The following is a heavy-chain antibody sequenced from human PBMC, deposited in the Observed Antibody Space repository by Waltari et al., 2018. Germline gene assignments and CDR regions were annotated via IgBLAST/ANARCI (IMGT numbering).Heavy chain of an antibody. V-gene: IGHV3-7*01. CDR3: SKRLEI. Sequence: EVQLVESGGGLVQPGGSLRLSCEASGFSSDWMDWVRQAPGKGLKWVANINEDGGEKYYLGSVKGRFTISRDNAKKLVYLEMNSLRAEDTAIYYCSKRLEIWGRGTMVAVSS. CDR2: INEDGGEK. CDR1: GFSSDW. J-gene: IGHJ3*02.